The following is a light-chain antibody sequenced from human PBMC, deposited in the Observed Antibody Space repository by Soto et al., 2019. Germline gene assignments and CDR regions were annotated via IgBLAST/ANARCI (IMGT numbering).Light chain of an antibody. CDR2: GAS. Sequence: EIVRTQSPATLSVSPGERATLSCRASQSVSSNLAWYHQKPGQAPRLLIYGASTRATGIPARFSGSGSGTEFTLTISSMQSEDFAVYYCQQYNNWWTFGQGTEVDI. CDR1: QSVSSN. CDR3: QQYNNWWT. V-gene: IGKV3-15*01. J-gene: IGKJ1*01.